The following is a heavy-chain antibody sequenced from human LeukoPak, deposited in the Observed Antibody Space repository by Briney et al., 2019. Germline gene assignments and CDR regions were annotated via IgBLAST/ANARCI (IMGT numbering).Heavy chain of an antibody. V-gene: IGHV4-39*07. CDR3: ARDIAVADTDY. D-gene: IGHD6-19*01. Sequence: SETLSLTCTVSGGSISSSSYYWGWIRQPPGKGQEWIGSIYYSGSTYYNPSLKSRVTISVDTSKNQFSLKLSSVTAADTAVYYCARDIAVADTDYWGQGTLVTVSS. CDR2: IYYSGST. J-gene: IGHJ4*02. CDR1: GGSISSSSYY.